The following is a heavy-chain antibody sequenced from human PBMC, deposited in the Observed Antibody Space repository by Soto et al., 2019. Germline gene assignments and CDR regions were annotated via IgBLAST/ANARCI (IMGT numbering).Heavy chain of an antibody. Sequence: QVQLVQSGAEVKKPGASVKVSCKASGYTFSSYGISWVRQAPGQGLEWMGWISGYNGNTNYAQKLQGRVTMTTDTSTSTADMELRSLRSDDTAVYYGARDEVGATEFDYWGQGTLVTVSS. CDR3: ARDEVGATEFDY. D-gene: IGHD1-26*01. J-gene: IGHJ4*02. CDR1: GYTFSSYG. V-gene: IGHV1-18*01. CDR2: ISGYNGNT.